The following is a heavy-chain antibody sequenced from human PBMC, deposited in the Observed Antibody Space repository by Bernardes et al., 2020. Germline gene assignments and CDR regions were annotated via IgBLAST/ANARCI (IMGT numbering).Heavy chain of an antibody. J-gene: IGHJ6*03. CDR3: ARHNVTYNYDFMSGYLKYNYYYYMDI. CDR2: IYPGDSDT. Sequence: GESLKISCKGSGYSFGSYWIGWVRQMPGKGLEWMVIIYPGDSDTKYSPSFQGQVTISVDKSISTAYLQWSSLKASDTAMYYCARHNVTYNYDFMSGYLKYNYYYYMDIWGKGTTVTVSS. D-gene: IGHD3-3*01. CDR1: GYSFGSYW. V-gene: IGHV5-51*01.